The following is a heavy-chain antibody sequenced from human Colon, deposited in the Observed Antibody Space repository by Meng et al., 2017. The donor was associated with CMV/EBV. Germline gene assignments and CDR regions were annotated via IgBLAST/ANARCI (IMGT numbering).Heavy chain of an antibody. CDR3: ARDQPADY. J-gene: IGHJ4*02. CDR2: IYNSVST. CDR1: GDSVSGGSYY. V-gene: IGHV4-61*01. Sequence: GSLRLSCTVSGDSVSGGSYYWTWIRQAPGKGLEWIGYIYNSVSTNYNPSPKSRVTISVDTSKNQFSLKLTSVTAADTAVYYCARDQPADYWGQGTLVTVSS.